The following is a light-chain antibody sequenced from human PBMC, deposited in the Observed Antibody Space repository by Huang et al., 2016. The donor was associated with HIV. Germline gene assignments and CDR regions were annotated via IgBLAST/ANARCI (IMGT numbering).Light chain of an antibody. V-gene: IGKV1-NL1*01. Sequence: DIQMTQSPSSLSASVGDRVTITCRPSQGIGNSLAWYQQKPEKAPRLLLYATSRLESGVPARFSGSGSGTHYTLTISTLQPEDIASYYCQQYHGIPWTFGQGTKVEIK. CDR3: QQYHGIPWT. CDR1: QGIGNS. J-gene: IGKJ1*01. CDR2: ATS.